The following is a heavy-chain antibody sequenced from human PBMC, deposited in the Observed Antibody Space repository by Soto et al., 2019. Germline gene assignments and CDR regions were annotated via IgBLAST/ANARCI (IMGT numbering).Heavy chain of an antibody. CDR3: AKAIVVVVAATPHSYGHPYDY. V-gene: IGHV3-23*01. CDR2: ISGSGGST. J-gene: IGHJ4*02. Sequence: EVQLLESGGGLVQPGGSLRLSCAASGFTFSSYAMSWVRQAPGKGLEWVSAISGSGGSTYYADSVKGRFTISRDNSKNTLYLQMNSLRAEDTAVYYCAKAIVVVVAATPHSYGHPYDYWGQGTLVIVSS. D-gene: IGHD2-15*01. CDR1: GFTFSSYA.